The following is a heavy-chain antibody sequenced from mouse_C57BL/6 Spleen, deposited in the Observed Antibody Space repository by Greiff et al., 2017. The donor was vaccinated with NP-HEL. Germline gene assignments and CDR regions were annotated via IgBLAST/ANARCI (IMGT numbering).Heavy chain of an antibody. Sequence: EVQGVESGGGLVKPGGSLKLSCAASGFTFSDYGMHWVRQAPEKGLEWVAYISSGGSTIYYADTVKGRFTISRDNAKNTLFLQMTILRSEDTAMYYCATYGYDGNYYAMDYWGQGTSVTVSS. CDR3: ATYGYDGNYYAMDY. D-gene: IGHD2-2*01. CDR2: ISSGGSTI. V-gene: IGHV5-17*01. CDR1: GFTFSDYG. J-gene: IGHJ4*01.